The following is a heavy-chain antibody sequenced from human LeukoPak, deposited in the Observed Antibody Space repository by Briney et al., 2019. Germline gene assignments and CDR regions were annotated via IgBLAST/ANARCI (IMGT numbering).Heavy chain of an antibody. D-gene: IGHD3-22*01. J-gene: IGHJ6*03. CDR3: ARDRGGSSGYYYYYYMDV. CDR1: GFTFSSYW. CDR2: INSDGSST. Sequence: PGGSLRLSCAASGFTFSSYWVHWVRQAPGKGLVWVSRINSDGSSTSYADSVKGRFTISRDNAKNTLYLQMNSLRAEDTAVYYCARDRGGSSGYYYYYYMDVWGKGTTVTVSS. V-gene: IGHV3-74*01.